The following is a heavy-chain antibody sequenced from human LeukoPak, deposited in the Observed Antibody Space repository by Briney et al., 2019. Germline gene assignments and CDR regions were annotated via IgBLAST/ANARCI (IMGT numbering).Heavy chain of an antibody. CDR3: AKVPPYGSGSYYNLLFDY. Sequence: HSGRSLRLSCAASGFTFSSYAMHWVRQAPGKGLEWVAVISYDGSNKYYADSVKGRFTISRDNSKNTLYLQMNSLRAEDTAVYYCAKVPPYGSGSYYNLLFDYWGQGTLVTVSS. CDR2: ISYDGSNK. D-gene: IGHD3-10*01. V-gene: IGHV3-30-3*01. J-gene: IGHJ4*02. CDR1: GFTFSSYA.